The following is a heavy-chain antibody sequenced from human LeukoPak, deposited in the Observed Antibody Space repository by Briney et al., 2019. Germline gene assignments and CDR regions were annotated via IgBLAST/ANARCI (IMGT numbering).Heavy chain of an antibody. CDR1: GGPISTYY. CDR2: IYYSGST. V-gene: IGHV4-59*13. J-gene: IGHJ4*02. D-gene: IGHD6-19*01. Sequence: SETLSLTCTVPGGPISTYYWSWIRQTQVKGLEWIGYIYYSGSTDYSPSLKSRVTMSVDTSKSQFSLKLTSVTAADTAVYYCATLDIGSSSGWYFRYWGRGTLVTVSS. CDR3: ATLDIGSSSGWYFRY.